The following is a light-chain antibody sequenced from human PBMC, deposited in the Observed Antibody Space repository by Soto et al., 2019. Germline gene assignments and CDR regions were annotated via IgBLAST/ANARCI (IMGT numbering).Light chain of an antibody. CDR3: CSYAGSNSYV. V-gene: IGLV2-23*01. CDR1: SSDVGSYNL. CDR2: EGS. J-gene: IGLJ1*01. Sequence: QSALTQPASVSGSPGQSITISCTGTSSDVGSYNLVSWYRQHPGKAPKLMIYEGSKRPSGVSNRFSGSKSGNTASLTISGLQAEDEADYHCCSYAGSNSYVFGTGTKLTVL.